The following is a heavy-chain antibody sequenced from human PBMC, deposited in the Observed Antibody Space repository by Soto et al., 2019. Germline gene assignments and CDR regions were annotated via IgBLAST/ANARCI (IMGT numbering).Heavy chain of an antibody. V-gene: IGHV3-48*03. D-gene: IGHD3-22*01. J-gene: IGHJ6*02. CDR1: GFTFSSYE. CDR3: ARERMAVVITIYYYYGMDV. CDR2: ISSSGSTI. Sequence: QPGGSLRLSCAASGFTFSSYEMNWVRQAPGKGLEWVSYISSSGSTIYYADSVKGRLTISRDNAKNSLYLQMNSLRAEDTAVYYCARERMAVVITIYYYYGMDVWGQGTTVTVSS.